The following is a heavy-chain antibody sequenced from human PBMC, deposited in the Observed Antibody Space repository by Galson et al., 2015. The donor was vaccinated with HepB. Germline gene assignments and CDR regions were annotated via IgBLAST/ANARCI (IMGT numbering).Heavy chain of an antibody. CDR2: ISYDGSNK. V-gene: IGHV3-30*18. J-gene: IGHJ2*01. CDR1: GFTFSFYD. CDR3: ANWRHYDSSRLGSDWYYDL. Sequence: SLRLSCAASGFTFSFYDMHWVRQAPGKGLEWVALISYDGSNKYYADFVKGRFTISRENSKNTLYLQMNSLRPEDTAVYYCANWRHYDSSRLGSDWYYDLWGRGTLVTVSS. D-gene: IGHD3-22*01.